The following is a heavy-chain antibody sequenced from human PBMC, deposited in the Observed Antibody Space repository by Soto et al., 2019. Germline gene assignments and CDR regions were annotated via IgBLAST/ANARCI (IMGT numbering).Heavy chain of an antibody. V-gene: IGHV3-23*01. CDR2: ISGSADST. CDR3: AKDRGGGFSGYDLGSFDY. CDR1: GFTYSSYA. J-gene: IGHJ4*02. D-gene: IGHD5-12*01. Sequence: PGGSLRLSCAASGFTYSSYAMNWVRQAPGKGLEWVSAISGSADSTYYADSVKGRFTISRDNSKNTLYLQMNSLRAEDTAVYYCAKDRGGGFSGYDLGSFDYWGQGTLVTVSS.